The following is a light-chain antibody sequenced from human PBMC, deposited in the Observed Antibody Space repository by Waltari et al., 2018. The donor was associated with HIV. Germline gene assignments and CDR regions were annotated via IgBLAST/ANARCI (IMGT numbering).Light chain of an antibody. CDR2: GAS. J-gene: IGKJ4*01. V-gene: IGKV3-20*01. CDR1: PSVTSSF. CDR3: QQYGSSPLT. Sequence: EIVLTQSPGTLSLSPGERATLSCRASPSVTSSFLSWYQQKPGQAPRLLIYGASSRATGIPDRFSGGGSGTDFTLTISRLEPEDFAVYDCQQYGSSPLTFGGGTKVDIK.